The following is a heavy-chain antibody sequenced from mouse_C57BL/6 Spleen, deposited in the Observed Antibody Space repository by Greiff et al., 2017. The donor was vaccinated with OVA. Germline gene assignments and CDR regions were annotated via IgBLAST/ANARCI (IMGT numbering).Heavy chain of an antibody. Sequence: QVHVKQPGAELVKPGASVKMSCKASGYTFTSYWITWVKQRPGQGLEWIGDIYPGSGSNNYNEKLKSKATMTVDKSSSTAYMQLSSLSSDDSAVYYCAKIQWGDDYDYWGQGTTLTVSS. D-gene: IGHD2-4*01. CDR2: IYPGSGSN. CDR1: GYTFTSYW. CDR3: AKIQWGDDYDY. V-gene: IGHV1-55*01. J-gene: IGHJ2*01.